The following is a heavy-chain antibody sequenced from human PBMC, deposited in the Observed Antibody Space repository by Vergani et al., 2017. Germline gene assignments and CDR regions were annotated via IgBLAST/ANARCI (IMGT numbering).Heavy chain of an antibody. D-gene: IGHD2-2*01. V-gene: IGHV4-31*03. J-gene: IGHJ6*03. CDR3: ARTSGDYYYYYYYMDV. CDR1: GGSISSGGYY. CDR2: IYYSGST. Sequence: QVQLQESGPGLVQPSQTLSLTCTVSGGSISSGGYYWIWIRQHPGKGLEWIGYIYYSGSTYYNPSLKSRVTISVDTSKNQFSLKLSSVTAADTAVYYCARTSGDYYYYYYYMDVWGKGTTVTVSS.